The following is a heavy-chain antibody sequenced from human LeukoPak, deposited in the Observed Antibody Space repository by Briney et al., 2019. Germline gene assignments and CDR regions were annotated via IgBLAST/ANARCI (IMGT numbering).Heavy chain of an antibody. CDR2: IFWDDDK. Sequence: SGPTLVKPSPTLTLTCTFSGFSLPTTREAVGWVRQPPGKALEWLALIFWDDDKRYSPSLRSRLTITKDTSNNQVVLTLTNVDTVDTGTYYCAHYHLTYFDYWGQGALVTVSS. CDR1: GFSLPTTREA. D-gene: IGHD1-14*01. J-gene: IGHJ4*02. CDR3: AHYHLTYFDY. V-gene: IGHV2-5*02.